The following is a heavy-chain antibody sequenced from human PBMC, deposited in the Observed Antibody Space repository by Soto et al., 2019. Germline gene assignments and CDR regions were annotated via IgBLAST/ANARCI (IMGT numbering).Heavy chain of an antibody. CDR2: IIPIFGTA. V-gene: IGHV1-69*01. D-gene: IGHD2-15*01. CDR3: ARAEYWSGGSCYVRAFDI. J-gene: IGHJ3*02. Sequence: QVQLVQSGAEVKKPGSSVKVSCKASGDTFSSYAISWVRQAPGQGLEWMGWIIPIFGTANYAQKFQGRVKITADDSTSTAYMERSSLRSEVTAVYYCARAEYWSGGSCYVRAFDIWGQGTMVTVSS. CDR1: GDTFSSYA.